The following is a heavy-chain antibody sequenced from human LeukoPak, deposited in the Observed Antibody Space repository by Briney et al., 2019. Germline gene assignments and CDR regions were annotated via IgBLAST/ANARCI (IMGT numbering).Heavy chain of an antibody. Sequence: GGSLRLSCAASGFTFSSYGMLWVRQAPGKGLEWVAFIRYDGSNKYYADSVKGRFTISRDNSKNTLYLQMNSLRAEDTAVYYCARDLFPYDSSGYYPDYWGQGTLVTVSS. J-gene: IGHJ4*02. D-gene: IGHD3-22*01. V-gene: IGHV3-30*02. CDR1: GFTFSSYG. CDR2: IRYDGSNK. CDR3: ARDLFPYDSSGYYPDY.